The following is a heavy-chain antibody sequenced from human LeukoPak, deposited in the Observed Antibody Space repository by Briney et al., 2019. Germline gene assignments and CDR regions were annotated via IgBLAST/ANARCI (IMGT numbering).Heavy chain of an antibody. V-gene: IGHV3-15*01. CDR3: TTDRAVAGTAFDH. CDR2: IKSTVDGGTT. J-gene: IGHJ4*02. CDR1: GFSFSDAW. Sequence: PGGSLRLSCAASGFSFSDAWMSWVRQPPGKGLEWVGRIKSTVDGGTTDYAAPVTGRFVISRDDSKNTLYLHMNSLKTEDTGVYYCTTDRAVAGTAFDHWGQGTLVAVSS. D-gene: IGHD6-19*01.